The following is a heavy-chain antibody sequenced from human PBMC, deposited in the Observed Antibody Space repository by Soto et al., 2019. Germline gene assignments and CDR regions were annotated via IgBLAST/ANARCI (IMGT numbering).Heavy chain of an antibody. J-gene: IGHJ4*02. CDR3: ARELRSLASPLDF. D-gene: IGHD1-26*01. Sequence: VHLVQSATEVKKPGASVKVSCKASGYMFTDYYIYWVRQAPVHGLEWVGWINPRTGFTNYAQKFQVRVTMTRDTSTDTVYLELSGLRSDDTAVYFCARELRSLASPLDFWGQGTLVTVSS. CDR2: INPRTGFT. CDR1: GYMFTDYY. V-gene: IGHV1-2*02.